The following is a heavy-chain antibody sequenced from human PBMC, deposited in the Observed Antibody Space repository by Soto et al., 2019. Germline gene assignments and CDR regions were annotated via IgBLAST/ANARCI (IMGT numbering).Heavy chain of an antibody. J-gene: IGHJ4*02. CDR3: ANGRATYGLLTHDY. CDR2: LTGSSSNT. CDR1: GFSFRNYA. Sequence: PGGSLRLSCAASGFSFRNYAMSWVRQAPGKGLEWISTLTGSSSNTYYADSVKGRFATSRDNSRNTLYLQMHSLTAEDTAVYYCANGRATYGLLTHDYWGQGTLVTAPQ. V-gene: IGHV3-23*01. D-gene: IGHD3-9*01.